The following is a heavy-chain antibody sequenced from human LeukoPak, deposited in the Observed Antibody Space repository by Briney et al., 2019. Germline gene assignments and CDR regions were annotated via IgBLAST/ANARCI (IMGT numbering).Heavy chain of an antibody. Sequence: SETLSLTCTVSGGSISSYYWSWIRQPAGKGLEWIGRIYTSGSTNYNPSLKSRVTMSVDTSKNQFSLKLSSVTAADTAVYYCARADGLLWFGETPSGYFDYWGQGTLVTVSS. CDR3: ARADGLLWFGETPSGYFDY. D-gene: IGHD3-10*01. V-gene: IGHV4-4*07. J-gene: IGHJ4*02. CDR2: IYTSGST. CDR1: GGSISSYY.